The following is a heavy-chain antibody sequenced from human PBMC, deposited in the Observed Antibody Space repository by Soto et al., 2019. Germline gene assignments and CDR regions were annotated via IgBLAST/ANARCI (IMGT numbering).Heavy chain of an antibody. V-gene: IGHV2-5*02. D-gene: IGHD2-21*01. CDR2: ISSDDDK. Sequence: QITLKESGPTLVKPTQTLTLTCTFSGFSLSTSGVGVGWIRQPPGKTLEWLALISSDDDKRYSPSLKSRRTLTADTSQNQVVLTLTNMDPVDTATYYCAHSFYSRYSDLWGRGTLVTVSS. CDR3: AHSFYSRYSDL. J-gene: IGHJ2*01. CDR1: GFSLSTSGVG.